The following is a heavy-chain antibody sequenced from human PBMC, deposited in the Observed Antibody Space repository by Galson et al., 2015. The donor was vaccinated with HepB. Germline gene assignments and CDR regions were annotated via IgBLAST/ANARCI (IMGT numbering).Heavy chain of an antibody. CDR1: GYTFTNYG. J-gene: IGHJ3*02. D-gene: IGHD1-14*01. Sequence: SVKVSCKASGYTFTNYGLSWVRQAPGQGLEWMGWISTYNGNINYAQKFQGRITMTTDTSTNTAYMDLRSLRSDDTAVYYCAKDRKGSRNSLDIWGQGTVVIVSS. CDR2: ISTYNGNI. V-gene: IGHV1-18*01. CDR3: AKDRKGSRNSLDI.